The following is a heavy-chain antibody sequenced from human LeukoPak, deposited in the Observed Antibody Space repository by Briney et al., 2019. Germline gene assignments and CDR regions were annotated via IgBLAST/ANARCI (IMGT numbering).Heavy chain of an antibody. J-gene: IGHJ6*04. V-gene: IGHV3-7*01. CDR3: AELGITMIGGV. D-gene: IGHD3-10*02. Sequence: GGSLRLSCAASGFTFSSYWMSWVRQAPGKWLEWVANIKQDGSEKYYVDSVKGRFTISRDNAKNSLYLQMNSLRAEDTAVYYCAELGITMIGGVRGKGTTVTISS. CDR2: IKQDGSEK. CDR1: GFTFSSYW.